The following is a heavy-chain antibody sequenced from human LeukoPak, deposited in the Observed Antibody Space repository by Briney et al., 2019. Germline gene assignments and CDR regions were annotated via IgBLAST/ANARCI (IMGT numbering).Heavy chain of an antibody. Sequence: SETLSLTCTVSGGSISSYYWSWIRQPAGKGLEWIGRIYISGSTNYNPSLKSRVTMSVDMSKKQISLKLSSVTAADTAVYYCARDWVDGFDIWGQGTMVTVSS. CDR1: GGSISSYY. D-gene: IGHD6-13*01. J-gene: IGHJ3*02. CDR3: ARDWVDGFDI. V-gene: IGHV4-4*07. CDR2: IYISGST.